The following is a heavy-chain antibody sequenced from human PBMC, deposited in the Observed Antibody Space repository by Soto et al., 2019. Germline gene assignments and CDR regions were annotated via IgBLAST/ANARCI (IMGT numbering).Heavy chain of an antibody. V-gene: IGHV3-9*01. CDR1: GFTFDDYG. D-gene: IGHD5-12*01. J-gene: IGHJ4*02. CDR3: AKDFGYDLARAFDY. CDR2: ISWNSGSI. Sequence: EVQLVESGGGLVQPGRSLRLSCAASGFTFDDYGMHWVRQAPGKGLEWVSGISWNSGSIGYADSVKGRFTISRDNAKNSLYLQMNSLRAEDTALYYCAKDFGYDLARAFDYWGQGTLVTVSS.